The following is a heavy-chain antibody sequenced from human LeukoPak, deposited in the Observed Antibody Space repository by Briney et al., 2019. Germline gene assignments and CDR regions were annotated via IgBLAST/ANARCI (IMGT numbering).Heavy chain of an antibody. J-gene: IGHJ5*02. Sequence: PSETLSLTCTVSGGSISSSNYFWGWIRQPPGEGLEWIGSIFHRGNTYYNPSLKSRLTMSVDTTKNQFSLKLTSVTAADTAVYYCARFGLRYFDWLATNWFDPWGQGTLVTVSS. CDR1: GGSISSSNYF. D-gene: IGHD3-9*01. CDR2: IFHRGNT. CDR3: ARFGLRYFDWLATNWFDP. V-gene: IGHV4-39*07.